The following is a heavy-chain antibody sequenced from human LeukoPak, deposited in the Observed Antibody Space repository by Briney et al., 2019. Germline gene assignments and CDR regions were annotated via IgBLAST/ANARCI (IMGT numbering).Heavy chain of an antibody. D-gene: IGHD1-1*01. CDR1: GGSISSGGYY. J-gene: IGHJ4*02. CDR3: VVERRVGFDY. V-gene: IGHV4-30-2*01. CDR2: IYHSGST. Sequence: SETLSLTCTVSGGSISSGGYYWSWIRQPPGKGLEWIGYIYHSGSTYYNPSLKSRVTISVDRSKNQFSLKLSSVTAADTAVYYCVVERRVGFDYWGQGTLVTVSS.